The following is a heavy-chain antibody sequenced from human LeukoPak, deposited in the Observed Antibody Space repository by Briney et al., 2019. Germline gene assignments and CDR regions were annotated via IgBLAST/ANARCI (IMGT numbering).Heavy chain of an antibody. J-gene: IGHJ4*02. CDR3: ARGDGYSYGYYFDY. D-gene: IGHD5-18*01. V-gene: IGHV3-66*01. CDR1: GFGIGASF. CDR2: FSRGESA. Sequence: GGSLRLSCTASGFGIGASFINWVRQAPGKGLEWVSLFSRGESAFYADSVKGRFTISRDNSKNTLYLQMNSLRAEDTAVYYCARGDGYSYGYYFDYWGQGTLVTVSS.